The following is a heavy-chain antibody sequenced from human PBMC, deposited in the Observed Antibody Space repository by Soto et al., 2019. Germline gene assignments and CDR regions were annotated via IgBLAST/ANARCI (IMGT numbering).Heavy chain of an antibody. CDR1: GYTFPGYY. Sequence: ASVKISCKASGYTFPGYYMDWVRQAPGQGLEWMGWINPNSGGTNYAQKFQGWVTMTRDTSISTAYMELSRLRSDDTAVYYCAKSPGGVVTAMYYFDYWGQGTLVTVSS. D-gene: IGHD2-21*02. J-gene: IGHJ4*02. CDR2: INPNSGGT. CDR3: AKSPGGVVTAMYYFDY. V-gene: IGHV1-2*04.